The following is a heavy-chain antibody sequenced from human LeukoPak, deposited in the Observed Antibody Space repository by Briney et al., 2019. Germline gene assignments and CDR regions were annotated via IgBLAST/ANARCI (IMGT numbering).Heavy chain of an antibody. Sequence: QPGRSLRLSCAASGFTFDDYAMHWARQAPGKGLEWVSGISWNSGSIGYADSVKGRFTISRDNAKNSLYLQMNSLRAEDMALYYCAKDIRHYDSSGCDYWGQGTLVTVSS. CDR1: GFTFDDYA. V-gene: IGHV3-9*03. CDR2: ISWNSGSI. D-gene: IGHD3-22*01. J-gene: IGHJ4*02. CDR3: AKDIRHYDSSGCDY.